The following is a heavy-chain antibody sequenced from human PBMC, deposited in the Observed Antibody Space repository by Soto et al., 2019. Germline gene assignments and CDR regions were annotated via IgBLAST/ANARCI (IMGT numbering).Heavy chain of an antibody. CDR2: INYSGSN. V-gene: IGHV4-34*01. J-gene: IGHJ3*02. Sequence: SDTLSLTCAGDDGYFSTYYWNWIRQSPGKGLEWIGKINYSGSNNYNPSLKSRVTISIDMSKNQVSLKLTSVTAADTAVYFCARGGSSDWQVAFDIWGQGTTVTVSS. CDR1: DGYFSTYY. D-gene: IGHD6-19*01. CDR3: ARGGSSDWQVAFDI.